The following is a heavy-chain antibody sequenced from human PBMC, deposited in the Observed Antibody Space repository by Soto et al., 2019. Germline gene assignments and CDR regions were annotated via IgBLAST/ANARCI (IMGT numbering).Heavy chain of an antibody. CDR3: ARLSTLYSNPNYYMDV. CDR2: ISSSGSTI. J-gene: IGHJ6*03. D-gene: IGHD4-4*01. CDR1: GFTFSDYY. V-gene: IGHV3-11*01. Sequence: GGSLRLSCAASGFTFSDYYMSWIRQAPGKGLEWVSYISSSGSTIYYADSVKGRFTISRANAKNSLYLQMNSLRAEDTAVYYCARLSTLYSNPNYYMDVWGKGTTVTVSS.